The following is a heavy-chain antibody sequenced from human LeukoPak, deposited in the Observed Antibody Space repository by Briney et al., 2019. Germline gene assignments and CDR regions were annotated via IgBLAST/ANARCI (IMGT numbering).Heavy chain of an antibody. V-gene: IGHV4-31*03. CDR2: IRNSGST. Sequence: SETLPLTCNVSGGSISSGGYYWSWIRQHPGKGLQWIGNIRNSGSTDYNPSLKSRINLSLDTSKGQFSLRLSSVTAADPAVYYRAGALLGDLSFLAYGGKGPLSTVS. CDR1: GGSISSGGYY. J-gene: IGHJ4*02. CDR3: AGALLGDLSFLAY. D-gene: IGHD3-16*02.